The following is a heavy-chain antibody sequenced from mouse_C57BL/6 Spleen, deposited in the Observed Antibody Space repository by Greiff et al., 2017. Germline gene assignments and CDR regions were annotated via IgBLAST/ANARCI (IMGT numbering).Heavy chain of an antibody. Sequence: QVQLKQPGAELVKPGASVKVSCKASGYTFTSYWMHWVKQRPGQGLEWIGRIHPSDSDTNYNQKFKGKATLTVDKSSSTPYMQLSSLTSEDSAVYYCAIYDGYYALDYWGQGTTLTVSS. J-gene: IGHJ2*01. CDR1: GYTFTSYW. D-gene: IGHD2-3*01. CDR2: IHPSDSDT. CDR3: AIYDGYYALDY. V-gene: IGHV1-74*01.